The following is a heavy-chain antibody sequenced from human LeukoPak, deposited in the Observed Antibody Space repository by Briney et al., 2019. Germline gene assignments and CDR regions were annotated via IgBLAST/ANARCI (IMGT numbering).Heavy chain of an antibody. J-gene: IGHJ5*02. V-gene: IGHV1-3*01. CDR3: ARQPPYLAAGFDP. D-gene: IGHD6-13*01. Sequence: EASMKVSCKASGYTFTSYAMHWVRQAPGQRLEWMGWINAGNGNTKYSQKFQGRVTITRDTSASTAYMELSSLRSEDTAVYYCARQPPYLAAGFDPWGQGTLATVSS. CDR1: GYTFTSYA. CDR2: INAGNGNT.